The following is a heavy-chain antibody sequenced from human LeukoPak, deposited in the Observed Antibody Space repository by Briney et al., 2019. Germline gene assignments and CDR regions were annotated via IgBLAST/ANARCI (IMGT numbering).Heavy chain of an antibody. Sequence: GGSLRLSCAASGFAFDDYAMHWVRQAPGKGLEWVSGISWNSGSIGYADSVKGRFTISRDNAKNSLYLQMNSLRAEDTALYYCAKDSAGGSGWSPWGQGTLVTVSS. V-gene: IGHV3-9*01. J-gene: IGHJ5*02. D-gene: IGHD6-19*01. CDR3: AKDSAGGSGWSP. CDR2: ISWNSGSI. CDR1: GFAFDDYA.